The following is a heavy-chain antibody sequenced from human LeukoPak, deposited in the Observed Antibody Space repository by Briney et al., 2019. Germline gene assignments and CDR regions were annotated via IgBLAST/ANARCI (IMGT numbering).Heavy chain of an antibody. D-gene: IGHD2-15*01. J-gene: IGHJ6*02. CDR2: IYPSDSDT. Sequence: GESLKISCKASRDSFNNYWIGWVRQMPGKGLELMGIIYPSDSDTRYSPSFQGQVTISADKSISTAYLQWSSLKASDTAMYYCATSQYCSGGSCYPGGYYYYGMDVWGQGTTVTVSS. CDR1: RDSFNNYW. V-gene: IGHV5-51*01. CDR3: ATSQYCSGGSCYPGGYYYYGMDV.